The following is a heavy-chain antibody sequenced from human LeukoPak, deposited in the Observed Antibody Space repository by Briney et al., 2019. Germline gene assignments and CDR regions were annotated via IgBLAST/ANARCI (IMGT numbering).Heavy chain of an antibody. V-gene: IGHV4-59*01. CDR2: IYYSGST. CDR1: GGSISSYY. Sequence: SETLSLTCTVSGGSISSYYWSWIRQPPGKGLEWIGYIYYSGSTNYNPSLKSRVTISVDASKNQFSLKLSSVTAADTAVYYCARGVGWNDVHFDYWGQRTLVTVSS. CDR3: ARGVGWNDVHFDY. D-gene: IGHD1-1*01. J-gene: IGHJ4*02.